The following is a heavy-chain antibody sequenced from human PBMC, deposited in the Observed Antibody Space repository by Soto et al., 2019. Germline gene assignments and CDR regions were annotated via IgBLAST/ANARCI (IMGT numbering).Heavy chain of an antibody. J-gene: IGHJ6*02. CDR2: IYYSGST. D-gene: IGHD6-6*01. V-gene: IGHV4-59*08. Sequence: SETLSLTCTVSGGSISSYYWSWIRQPPGKGLEWIGYIYYSGSTNYNPSLKSRVTISVDTSKNQLSLKLSSATAADTAVYYCARSMYNTSTQLYYGMDVWGQGTTVTVSS. CDR3: ARSMYNTSTQLYYGMDV. CDR1: GGSISSYY.